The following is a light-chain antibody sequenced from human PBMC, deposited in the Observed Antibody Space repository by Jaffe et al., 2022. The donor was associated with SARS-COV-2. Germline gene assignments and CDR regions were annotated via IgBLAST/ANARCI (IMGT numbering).Light chain of an antibody. V-gene: IGLV1-44*01. CDR3: ATWDDSLNGYV. J-gene: IGLJ1*01. Sequence: QSVLTQPPSASGTPGQRVSISCSGSSSNIGTNTVNWYQQVPGAAPRLLIYINSQRPSGVPDRFSGSKSGTSASLAISGLQSDDEADYYCATWDDSLNGYVFGTGTKVTIL. CDR1: SSNIGTNT. CDR2: INS.